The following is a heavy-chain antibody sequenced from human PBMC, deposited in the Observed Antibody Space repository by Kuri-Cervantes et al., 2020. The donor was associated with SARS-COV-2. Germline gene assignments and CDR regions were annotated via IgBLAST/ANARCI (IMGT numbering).Heavy chain of an antibody. CDR2: IYHSGST. J-gene: IGHJ3*02. CDR3: ARHRMADAFDI. CDR1: GGSVSSGSYY. Sequence: GSLRLSCTVSGGSVSSGSYYWSWIRQPPGKGLEWIGSIYHSGSTYYNPSLKSRVTISVDTSKNQFSLELSSVTAADTAVYYCARHRMADAFDIWGQGTMVTVSS. V-gene: IGHV4-39*01. D-gene: IGHD2-8*01.